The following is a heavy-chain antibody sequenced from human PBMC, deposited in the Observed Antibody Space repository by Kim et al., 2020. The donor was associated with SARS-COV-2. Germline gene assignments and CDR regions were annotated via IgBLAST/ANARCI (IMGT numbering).Heavy chain of an antibody. CDR3: AKVVVVTAIGTYYFDY. Sequence: GGSLRLSCAASGFTFSSYAMSWVRQAPGKGLEWVSAISGSGGSTYYADSVKGRFTISRDNSKNTLYLQMNSLRAEDTAVYYCAKVVVVTAIGTYYFDYWGQGTLVTVSS. CDR2: ISGSGGST. J-gene: IGHJ4*02. V-gene: IGHV3-23*01. D-gene: IGHD2-21*02. CDR1: GFTFSSYA.